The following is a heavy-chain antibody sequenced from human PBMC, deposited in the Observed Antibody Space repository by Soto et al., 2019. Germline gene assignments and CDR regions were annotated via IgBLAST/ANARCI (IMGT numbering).Heavy chain of an antibody. CDR3: ARDPHGDYYDSSGYYRDFDY. CDR2: ISSSSSYT. J-gene: IGHJ4*02. Sequence: LRLSCAASGFTFSDYYMSWIRQAPGKGLEWVSYISSSSSYTNYADSVKGRFTISRDNAKNSLYLQMNSLRAEDTAVYYCARDPHGDYYDSSGYYRDFDYWGQGTLVTVSS. CDR1: GFTFSDYY. D-gene: IGHD3-22*01. V-gene: IGHV3-11*06.